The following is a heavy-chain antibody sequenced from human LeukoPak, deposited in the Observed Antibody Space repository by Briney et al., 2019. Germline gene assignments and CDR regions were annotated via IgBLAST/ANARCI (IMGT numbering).Heavy chain of an antibody. J-gene: IGHJ4*02. V-gene: IGHV3-30-3*01. CDR2: ISYDGSNK. D-gene: IGHD1-1*01. CDR1: GFTFSSYA. CDR3: ARDPPYEGNWNDPGGFDY. Sequence: GGSLRLSCAASGFTFSSYAMHWVRQAPGKGLEWVAVISYDGSNKYYADSVKGRFTISRDNSKNTLYLQMNSLRAEDTAVYYCARDPPYEGNWNDPGGFDYWGQGTLVTVSS.